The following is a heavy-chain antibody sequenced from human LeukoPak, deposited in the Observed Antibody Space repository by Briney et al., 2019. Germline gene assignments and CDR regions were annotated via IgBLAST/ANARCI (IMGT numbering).Heavy chain of an antibody. V-gene: IGHV4-39*01. Sequence: SQTLSLTCTVSGGSITSGNYYWGWIRQPPGKGLEWIGSIYYSGSTYYNPSLKSRVTIFIDTSKNQFSLKLLSVTAADTAVYYCARPDQRGYSYGYSAFDIWGQGTMVTVSS. CDR1: GGSITSGNYY. CDR2: IYYSGST. D-gene: IGHD5-18*01. CDR3: ARPDQRGYSYGYSAFDI. J-gene: IGHJ3*02.